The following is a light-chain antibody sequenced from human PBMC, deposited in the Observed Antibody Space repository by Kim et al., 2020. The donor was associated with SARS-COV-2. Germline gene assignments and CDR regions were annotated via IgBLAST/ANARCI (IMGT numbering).Light chain of an antibody. J-gene: IGLJ2*01. CDR3: VAWDDSLSGHVV. CDR1: SSNIGSNY. CDR2: RND. Sequence: QSVLTQPPSASGTPGQRVTISCSGSSSNIGSNYVYWYQQLPGTAPKLVIYRNDQRPSGVPDRFSGSKSGTSVSLAISGLRSEDEADYYCVAWDDSLSGHVVFGGGTQLTVL. V-gene: IGLV1-47*01.